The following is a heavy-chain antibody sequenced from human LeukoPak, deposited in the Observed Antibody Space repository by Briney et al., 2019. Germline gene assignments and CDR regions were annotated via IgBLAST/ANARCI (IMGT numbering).Heavy chain of an antibody. D-gene: IGHD5-24*01. CDR2: ISSSGTTI. CDR3: ATEDEAY. CDR1: GFTVSDYY. V-gene: IGHV3-11*01. Sequence: GGSVRLSCEAAGFTVSDYYMTWIRRAPGKGLDWLSYISSSGTTIYHAHSVKGRFTIARNNAKKSLYLQLSSVRAADTAVYCCATEDEAYWGQGTLVTVSS. J-gene: IGHJ4*02.